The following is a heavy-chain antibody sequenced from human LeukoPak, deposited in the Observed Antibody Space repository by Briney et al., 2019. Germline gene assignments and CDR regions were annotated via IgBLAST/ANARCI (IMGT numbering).Heavy chain of an antibody. CDR3: ARSIAAAGGLFDY. V-gene: IGHV1-18*01. D-gene: IGHD6-13*01. J-gene: IGHJ4*02. Sequence: ASVKVSCKASGYTFTSNGITWVRQAPGQGLEWVGWISCYNGDTRYAQKFQGRVTVTTDTSTSTAYMELSRLGSDDTAVYFCARSIAAAGGLFDYWGQGTLVSVSS. CDR2: ISCYNGDT. CDR1: GYTFTSNG.